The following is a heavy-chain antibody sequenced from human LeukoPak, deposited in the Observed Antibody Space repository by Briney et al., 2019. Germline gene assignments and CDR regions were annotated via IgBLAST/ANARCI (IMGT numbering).Heavy chain of an antibody. CDR2: ISDDGNKK. V-gene: IGHV3-30*03. J-gene: IGHJ4*02. CDR1: GFTFSSYW. CDR3: ARDSRNYFFDY. Sequence: GGSLRLSCAASGFTFSSYWMSWVRQAPGKGLEWVALISDDGNKKYYAEFVKGRFTISRDSSKSTVYLQMNSLRAEDTAVFYCARDSRNYFFDYWGQGTLVTVSS.